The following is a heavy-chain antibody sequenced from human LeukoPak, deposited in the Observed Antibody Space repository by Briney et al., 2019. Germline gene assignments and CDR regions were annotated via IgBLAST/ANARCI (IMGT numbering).Heavy chain of an antibody. CDR3: AKDHLPGIVVADRDY. CDR1: GFIFSRYG. D-gene: IGHD6-19*01. V-gene: IGHV3-23*01. Sequence: PGGSLRLSCAASGFIFSRYGMSWVRQAPGKGLGWVSAISGSGGTTYYADSVKGRFTISRDNSKDTLYLQINSLRAEDTAVYYCAKDHLPGIVVADRDYWGLGTLVTVSS. CDR2: ISGSGGTT. J-gene: IGHJ4*02.